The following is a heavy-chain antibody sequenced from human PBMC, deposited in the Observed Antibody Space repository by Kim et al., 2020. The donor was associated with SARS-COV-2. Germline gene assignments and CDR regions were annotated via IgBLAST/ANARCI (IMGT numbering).Heavy chain of an antibody. CDR2: IYYSGST. J-gene: IGHJ3*02. CDR1: GGSISSYY. D-gene: IGHD6-19*01. CDR3: ASHTGGWYDAFDI. Sequence: SETLSLTCTVSGGSISSYYWSWIRQPPGKGLEWIGYIYYSGSTNYNPSLKSRVTISVDTSKNQFSLKLSSVTAADTAVYYCASHTGGWYDAFDIWGQGTMVTVSS. V-gene: IGHV4-59*08.